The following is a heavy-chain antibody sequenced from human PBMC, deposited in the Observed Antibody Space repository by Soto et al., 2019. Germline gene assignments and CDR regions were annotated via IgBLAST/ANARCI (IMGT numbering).Heavy chain of an antibody. J-gene: IGHJ4*02. V-gene: IGHV3-23*01. CDR3: AKKDYGGNAPLGY. CDR1: GFTFSSYA. CDR2: ISGSGGST. Sequence: GGSLRLSCAASGFTFSSYAMSWVRQAPGKGLEWVSAISGSGGSTYYADSVKGRFTISRDNSKNTLYLQMSSLRAEDTAVYYCAKKDYGGNAPLGYWGQGTLVTVSA. D-gene: IGHD4-17*01.